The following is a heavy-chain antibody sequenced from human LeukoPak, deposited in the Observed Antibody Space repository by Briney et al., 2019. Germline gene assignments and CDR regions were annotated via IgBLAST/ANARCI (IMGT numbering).Heavy chain of an antibody. CDR3: ARDRKPYYDILTGYSAPAAFDI. J-gene: IGHJ3*02. V-gene: IGHV3-66*01. Sequence: PGGSLRLSCAASGFTVSSNYMSWVRQAPGKGLEWVSVMYSGGSTYYAESVKGRFTISRDNAKNSLYLQMNSLRAEDTAVYYCARDRKPYYDILTGYSAPAAFDIWGQGTMVTVSS. CDR2: MYSGGST. D-gene: IGHD3-9*01. CDR1: GFTVSSNY.